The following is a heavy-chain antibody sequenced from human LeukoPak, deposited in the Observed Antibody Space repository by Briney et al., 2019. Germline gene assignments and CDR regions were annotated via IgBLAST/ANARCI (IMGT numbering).Heavy chain of an antibody. CDR2: IWYDGSNK. CDR1: GFTFSSYG. Sequence: PGRSLRLSCAASGFTFSSYGMHWVRQAPGKGLEWVAVIWYDGSNKYYADSVKGRFTISRDNSKNTLYLQMNSLRAEDTAVYYCAKDHLRYYYGSGGPQHWGQGTLVTVSS. J-gene: IGHJ1*01. D-gene: IGHD3-10*01. V-gene: IGHV3-33*06. CDR3: AKDHLRYYYGSGGPQH.